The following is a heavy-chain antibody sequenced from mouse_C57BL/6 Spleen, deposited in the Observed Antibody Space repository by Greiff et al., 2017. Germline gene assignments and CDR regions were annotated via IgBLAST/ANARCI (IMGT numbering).Heavy chain of an antibody. D-gene: IGHD2-4*01. V-gene: IGHV1-15*01. J-gene: IGHJ4*01. CDR2: IDPETGGT. Sequence: VQLQQSWAELVRPGASVTLSCKASGYTFTDYEMHWVKQTPVHGLEWIGAIDPETGGTAYNQKFKGKAILTADKSSSTAYMELRSLTSEDSAVYYCTRSRYDYDYAMDYWGQGTSVTVSS. CDR3: TRSRYDYDYAMDY. CDR1: GYTFTDYE.